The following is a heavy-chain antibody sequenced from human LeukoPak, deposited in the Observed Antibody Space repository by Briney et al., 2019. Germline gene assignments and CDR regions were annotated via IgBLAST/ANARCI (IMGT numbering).Heavy chain of an antibody. D-gene: IGHD4-17*01. J-gene: IGHJ5*02. CDR3: ARDGDYYMRSWFDP. CDR2: INPNSGGT. Sequence: GASVKVSCKASGYTFTGYYMHWVRQAPGQGLEWMGWINPNSGGTIYAQKFQGRVTMTRDTSISTAYMELSRLRSDETAVYYCARDGDYYMRSWFDPWGQGTLVTVSS. V-gene: IGHV1-2*02. CDR1: GYTFTGYY.